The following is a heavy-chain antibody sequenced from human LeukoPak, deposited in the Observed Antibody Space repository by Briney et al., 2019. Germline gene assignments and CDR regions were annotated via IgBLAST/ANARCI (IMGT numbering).Heavy chain of an antibody. CDR3: ARGPGYDYVWGSYRYALGNFDY. J-gene: IGHJ4*02. CDR2: IYYSGST. D-gene: IGHD3-16*02. CDR1: GGSVSSGSYY. Sequence: SETLSLTCTVSGGSVSSGSYYWSWIRQPPGKGLEWIGYIYYSGSTNYNPSLKSRVTISVDTSKNQFSLKLSSVTAADTAVYYCARGPGYDYVWGSYRYALGNFDYWGQGTLVTVSS. V-gene: IGHV4-61*01.